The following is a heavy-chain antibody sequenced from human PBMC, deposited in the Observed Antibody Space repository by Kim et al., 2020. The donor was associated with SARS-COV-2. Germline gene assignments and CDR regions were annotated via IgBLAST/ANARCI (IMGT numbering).Heavy chain of an antibody. Sequence: GGSLRLSCAASGFTFSSYDIHWVRQGTEKGLEWVSSIGTKADTYYPDSVKDRFTISRENAKDSFYLQMNSLRAEDTAVYYCARGPIEEGIRATKGYFDLWGRGTVVTVSS. CDR1: GFTFSSYD. D-gene: IGHD1-20*01. CDR2: IGTKADT. CDR3: ARGPIEEGIRATKGYFDL. J-gene: IGHJ2*01. V-gene: IGHV3-13*04.